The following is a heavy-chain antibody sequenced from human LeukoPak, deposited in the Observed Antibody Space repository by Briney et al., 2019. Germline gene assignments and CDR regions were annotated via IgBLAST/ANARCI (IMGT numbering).Heavy chain of an antibody. CDR1: EVTFNKYA. CDR3: ATAPLYSSSWYFRGYFDD. Sequence: HPGGSLRLSCIGSEVTFNKYAMHWLRRAPGKGLEWVAVISYDGSRKDYTDSVKGRFTISRDNPKNTLYLQMNSLRAEDTAVYFCATAPLYSSSWYFRGYFDDWGQGTLVTVSS. V-gene: IGHV3-30*04. CDR2: ISYDGSRK. D-gene: IGHD6-13*01. J-gene: IGHJ4*02.